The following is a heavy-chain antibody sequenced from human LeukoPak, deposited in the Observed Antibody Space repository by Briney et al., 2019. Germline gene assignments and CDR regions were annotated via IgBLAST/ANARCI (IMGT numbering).Heavy chain of an antibody. Sequence: SETLSLTCTVSGGSISSYYWTWIRQPPGKDLEWIGYIYYSGNSNYNPSLKSRVTISVDTSKNQFSLKLSSVTAADTAVYYCARTNYDSSGYYASYYYYMDVWGKGTTVTVSS. CDR1: GGSISSYY. CDR3: ARTNYDSSGYYASYYYYMDV. CDR2: IYYSGNS. V-gene: IGHV4-59*01. D-gene: IGHD3-22*01. J-gene: IGHJ6*03.